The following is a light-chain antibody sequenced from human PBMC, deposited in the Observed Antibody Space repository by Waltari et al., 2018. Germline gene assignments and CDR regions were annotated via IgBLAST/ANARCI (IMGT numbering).Light chain of an antibody. CDR2: EAS. CDR1: QSTSSW. V-gene: IGKV1-5*03. J-gene: IGKJ1*01. Sequence: DIQMTQSPSTLSASVGDRVTITCRASQSTSSWLAWYQQKPGTAPYLLIDEASTLYRGVPSSFSGSGSGTQFTLTISSLQPDDFATYFCQQYMICPWTFGHGTKVEIK. CDR3: QQYMICPWT.